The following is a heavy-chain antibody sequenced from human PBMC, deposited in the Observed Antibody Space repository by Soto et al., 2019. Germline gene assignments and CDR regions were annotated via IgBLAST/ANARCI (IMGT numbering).Heavy chain of an antibody. CDR3: ARRHPPDY. CDR2: IYYSGST. Sequence: PSETLSLTCTVSGGSISSSSYYWGWIRQPPGKGLEWIGSIYYSGSTYYNPSLKSRVTISVDTSKNQFSLKLSSVTAADTAVYYCARRHPPDYWGQGTLVTVSS. J-gene: IGHJ4*02. CDR1: GGSISSSSYY. V-gene: IGHV4-39*01.